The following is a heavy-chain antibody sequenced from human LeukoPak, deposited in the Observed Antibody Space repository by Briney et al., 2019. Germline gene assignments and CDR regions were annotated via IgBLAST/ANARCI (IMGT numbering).Heavy chain of an antibody. CDR1: GYTFTNDD. CDR2: MNPNSGNT. V-gene: IGHV1-8*01. D-gene: IGHD3-9*01. CDR3: ARNASGTGYTA. J-gene: IGHJ4*02. Sequence: ASVKVSCKASGYTFTNDDISRVRQATGQGLEWIGKMNPNSGNTGYAQKFQGRVTMTRSTSVSTVHMELNSLTSEDTAVYFCARNASGTGYTAWGQGTLVTVSS.